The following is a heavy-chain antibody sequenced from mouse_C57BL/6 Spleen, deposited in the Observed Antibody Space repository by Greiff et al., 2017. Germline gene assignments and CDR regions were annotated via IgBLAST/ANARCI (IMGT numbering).Heavy chain of an antibody. Sequence: QVQLQQSGAELVRPGTSVKVSCKASGYAFTNYLIEWVKQRPGQGLEWIGVINPGSGGTNYNEKFKGKATLTADKSSSTAYRQLSSLTSEDSAVYFCARGITTVVSPFDVWGTGTTVTVSS. J-gene: IGHJ1*03. CDR3: ARGITTVVSPFDV. CDR1: GYAFTNYL. CDR2: INPGSGGT. D-gene: IGHD1-1*01. V-gene: IGHV1-54*01.